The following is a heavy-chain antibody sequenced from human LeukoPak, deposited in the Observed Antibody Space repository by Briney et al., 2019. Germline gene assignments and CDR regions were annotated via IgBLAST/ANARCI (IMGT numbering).Heavy chain of an antibody. V-gene: IGHV4-34*01. D-gene: IGHD2-2*01. Sequence: SETLSLTCAVYGGSFSGYYWSWIRQPPGKGLEWIGEINHSGSTNYNPSLKSRVTISVDTSKNQFSLKLSSVTAADTAVYYCARGYCSSTSRRHPRGLFWFDPWGQGTLVTVSS. J-gene: IGHJ5*02. CDR3: ARGYCSSTSRRHPRGLFWFDP. CDR1: GGSFSGYY. CDR2: INHSGST.